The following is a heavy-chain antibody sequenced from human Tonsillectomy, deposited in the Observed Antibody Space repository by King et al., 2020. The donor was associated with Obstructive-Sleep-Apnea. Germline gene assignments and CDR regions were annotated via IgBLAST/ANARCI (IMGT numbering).Heavy chain of an antibody. Sequence: VQLQESGPGLVKPSETLSLTCTVSGGSISSYYWSWIRQPPGKGLEWVGYIYYSGSTNYNPSLNSRVTISVDTSKNQFSLKLSSVTAADTAVYYCARAPAGVLDYWGQGTLVTVSS. CDR2: IYYSGST. CDR1: GGSISSYY. CDR3: ARAPAGVLDY. D-gene: IGHD6-13*01. J-gene: IGHJ4*02. V-gene: IGHV4-59*01.